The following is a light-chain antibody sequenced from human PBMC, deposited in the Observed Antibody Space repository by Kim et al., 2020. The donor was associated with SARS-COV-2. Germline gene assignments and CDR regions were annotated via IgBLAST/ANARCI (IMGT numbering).Light chain of an antibody. CDR2: AAS. V-gene: IGKV1-27*01. CDR3: QRYNSAPWT. Sequence: GDRGTITCRASQDISNYLAWFQHKPGKAPKLLIYAASALHSEVPSRFSGSGSGTEFTLTISSLQPEDVATFYCQRYNSAPWTFGQGTKVEI. CDR1: QDISNY. J-gene: IGKJ1*01.